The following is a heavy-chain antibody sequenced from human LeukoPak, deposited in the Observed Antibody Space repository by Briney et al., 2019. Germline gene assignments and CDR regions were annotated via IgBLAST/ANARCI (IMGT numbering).Heavy chain of an antibody. D-gene: IGHD2-21*02. CDR2: IISSGSTI. CDR1: GITSSSYE. Sequence: GGSLRLSCAASGITSSSYEMNGVRQAPGKGLEWVSYIISSGSTIYYADSVKGRFTISRDNAKNSLYLQMNSLRAEDTAVYYCAREICGGDCYSGWFDPWGQGTLVTVSS. V-gene: IGHV3-48*03. CDR3: AREICGGDCYSGWFDP. J-gene: IGHJ5*02.